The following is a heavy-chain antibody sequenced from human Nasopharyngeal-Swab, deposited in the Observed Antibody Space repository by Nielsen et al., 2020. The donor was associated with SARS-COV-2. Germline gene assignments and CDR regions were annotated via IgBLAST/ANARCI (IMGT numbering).Heavy chain of an antibody. Sequence: VRQAPGKGLEWVANIKQDGSEKYYVDSVKGRFTISRDNAKNSLYLQMNSLRAEDTAVYYCARVSRYYDILTSYYAEDGMDVWGQGTTVTVSS. CDR3: ARVSRYYDILTSYYAEDGMDV. J-gene: IGHJ6*02. D-gene: IGHD3-9*01. V-gene: IGHV3-7*01. CDR2: IKQDGSEK.